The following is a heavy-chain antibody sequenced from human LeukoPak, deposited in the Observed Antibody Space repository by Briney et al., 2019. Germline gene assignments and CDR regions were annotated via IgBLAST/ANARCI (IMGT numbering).Heavy chain of an antibody. J-gene: IGHJ4*02. CDR2: IIPIFGTA. CDR1: GGTFSSYA. V-gene: IGHV1-69*05. Sequence: SVKVSCKASGGTFSSYAISWVRQAPGQGLEWMGGIIPIFGTANYAQKFQGRVTITTDESTSTAYMELSSLRSEDTAVYYCAVSRDGYNYDYWGQGTLVSVSS. D-gene: IGHD5-24*01. CDR3: AVSRDGYNYDY.